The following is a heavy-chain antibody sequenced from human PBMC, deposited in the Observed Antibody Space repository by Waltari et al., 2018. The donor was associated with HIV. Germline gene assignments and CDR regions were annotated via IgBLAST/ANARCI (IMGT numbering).Heavy chain of an antibody. V-gene: IGHV2-5*01. D-gene: IGHD3-10*01. CDR1: GASLTTSGEG. CDR2: IYWNDNK. CDR3: AHTPAEGRWLHFDS. J-gene: IGHJ5*01. Sequence: QITLKESGPTLLKPTQTLTLTCTFSGASLTTSGEGVGWIRQPPGKALEWLALIYWNDNKQYSPSLKSRLTITKDTSKNQVVLTLANVDPVDTATYHCAHTPAEGRWLHFDSWGPGTLVTVSS.